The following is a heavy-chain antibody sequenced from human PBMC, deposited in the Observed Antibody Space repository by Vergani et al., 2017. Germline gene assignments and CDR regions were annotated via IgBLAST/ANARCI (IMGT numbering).Heavy chain of an antibody. V-gene: IGHV3-15*01. D-gene: IGHD3-22*01. Sequence: EVQLVESGGGLVKPGGSLRLSCAASGFTFSNAWMSWVRQAPGKGLEWVGRIKSKTDGGTTDYAAPVKGRFTISRDDSKNTLYLQMNSLKTEDTAVYYCAKVRGYYDSSGPFDYWGQGTLVTVSS. CDR2: IKSKTDGGTT. CDR1: GFTFSNAW. CDR3: AKVRGYYDSSGPFDY. J-gene: IGHJ4*02.